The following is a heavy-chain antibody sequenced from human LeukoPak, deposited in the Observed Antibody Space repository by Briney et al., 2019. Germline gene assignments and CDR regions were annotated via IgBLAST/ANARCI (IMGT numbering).Heavy chain of an antibody. CDR2: ISSSGNTI. Sequence: GGSLRLSCAASGFTFSDYYMSWIRQAPGKGLEWVSYISSSGNTIYYADSVKGRFTISRDNAKNSLYLQMNSLRAEDTAVYYCARRRYNWNAIDYWGQGTLVTVSS. CDR1: GFTFSDYY. J-gene: IGHJ4*02. CDR3: ARRRYNWNAIDY. D-gene: IGHD1-20*01. V-gene: IGHV3-11*01.